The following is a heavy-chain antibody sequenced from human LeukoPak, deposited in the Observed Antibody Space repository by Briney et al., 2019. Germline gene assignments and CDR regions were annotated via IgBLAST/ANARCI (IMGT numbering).Heavy chain of an antibody. CDR2: IYYSGST. J-gene: IGHJ6*04. V-gene: IGHV4-59*08. CDR3: ARRCIAAACVDV. Sequence: SETLSLTCTVSGGSISSYYWSWIRQPPGKGLEWIGYIYYSGSTHYNPSLKSRVTISVDTSKNQFSLKLSSVTAADTAVYYCARRCIAAACVDVWGKGTTVTVSS. CDR1: GGSISSYY. D-gene: IGHD6-13*01.